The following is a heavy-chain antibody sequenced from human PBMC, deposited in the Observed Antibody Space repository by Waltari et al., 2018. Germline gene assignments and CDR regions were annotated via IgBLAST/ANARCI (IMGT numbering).Heavy chain of an antibody. CDR2: SYHSGSP. CDR1: GYFISSGYY. J-gene: IGHJ4*02. Sequence: QVQLQESGPGLVKPSETVSLTCAVSGYFISSGYYWGWVRTPPGKGREWKGRSYHSGSPYYNPSLKSRVTISVDTSKTQFSLKLSSVTAADTAVYYCARVTVVIVAGTLGYFDYWGQGTLVTVSS. D-gene: IGHD6-19*01. V-gene: IGHV4-38-2*01. CDR3: ARVTVVIVAGTLGYFDY.